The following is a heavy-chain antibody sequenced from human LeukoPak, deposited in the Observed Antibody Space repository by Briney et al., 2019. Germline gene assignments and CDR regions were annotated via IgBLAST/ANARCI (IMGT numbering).Heavy chain of an antibody. J-gene: IGHJ4*02. Sequence: GGSLRLSCAASGFTVSGNYMSWVRQAPGKGLEWVSVIYSGGSTYYADSVKGRFTISRDNSKNTLYLQMNSLRAEDTAVYYCARSHMSRGGGSCYIDYWGQGTLVTASS. CDR2: IYSGGST. V-gene: IGHV3-53*01. CDR1: GFTVSGNY. D-gene: IGHD2-15*01. CDR3: ARSHMSRGGGSCYIDY.